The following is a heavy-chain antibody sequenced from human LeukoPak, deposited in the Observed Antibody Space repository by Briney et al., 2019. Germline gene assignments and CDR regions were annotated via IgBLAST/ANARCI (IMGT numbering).Heavy chain of an antibody. CDR2: INPNSGGT. D-gene: IGHD3-10*01. J-gene: IGHJ6*03. Sequence: ASVKLSCKASGYTFTGYYMHWVRQAPGQGLEWMGWINPNSGGTNYAQKFQGRVTMTRDTSISTAYMELSRLRSDDTAVYYCARDRAYGSGSYYTAYYYYYYMDVWGKGTTVTVPS. CDR1: GYTFTGYY. CDR3: ARDRAYGSGSYYTAYYYYYYMDV. V-gene: IGHV1-2*02.